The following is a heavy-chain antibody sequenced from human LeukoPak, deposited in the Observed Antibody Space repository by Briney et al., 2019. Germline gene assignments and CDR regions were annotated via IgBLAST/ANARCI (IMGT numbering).Heavy chain of an antibody. J-gene: IGHJ4*02. V-gene: IGHV3-21*01. CDR3: ARDPGAAAGLFDY. CDR1: GFTFSYYS. CDR2: IGSSSGYT. Sequence: GGSLRLPCAASGFTFSYYSMNWVRQAPGKGPEWVSSIGSSSGYTYYADSVKGRFTISRDNAKNSLYLQMNSLRAEDTAVYYCARDPGAAAGLFDYWGQGTVVTVSS. D-gene: IGHD6-13*01.